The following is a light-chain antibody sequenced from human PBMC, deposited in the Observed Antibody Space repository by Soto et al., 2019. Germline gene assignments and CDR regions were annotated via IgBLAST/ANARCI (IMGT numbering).Light chain of an antibody. J-gene: IGKJ5*01. V-gene: IGKV3-20*01. CDR1: HSVSSTY. CDR3: QQYGSSPST. CDR2: GAS. Sequence: EIVLTQSPGTLSLSPGERATLSCSASHSVSSTYLAWYQQNRGQAPRLLIYGASSRATGIPDRFSGSGSGTDFTLTISRLEPEDFAVYYCQQYGSSPSTFGQGTRLEIK.